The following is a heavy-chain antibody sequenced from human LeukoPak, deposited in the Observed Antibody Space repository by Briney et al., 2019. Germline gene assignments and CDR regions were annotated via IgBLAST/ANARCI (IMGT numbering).Heavy chain of an antibody. CDR3: GRLPYLYCSGGSCSY. D-gene: IGHD2-15*01. J-gene: IGHJ4*02. CDR1: GRSISSYY. V-gene: IGHV4-59*08. Sequence: PSETLSLTCTVSGRSISSYYWSWLRQPPGKGLEGIGYIYYYGRTNYNPSLKSRVIISVDKSQNQFYLKLNSVAAADTAVYYCGRLPYLYCSGGSCSYWGQGTLVSVSS. CDR2: IYYYGRT.